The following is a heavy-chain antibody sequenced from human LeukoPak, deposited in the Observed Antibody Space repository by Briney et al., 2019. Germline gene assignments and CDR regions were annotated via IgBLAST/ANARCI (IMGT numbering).Heavy chain of an antibody. J-gene: IGHJ4*02. D-gene: IGHD2-2*01. V-gene: IGHV3-23*01. CDR2: ISGSGGST. Sequence: GGSLRLSCAASGFTFSSYAVSWVRQAPGKGLEWVSGISGSGGSTYYADSVKGRFTISRDNSKNTLYLQMNSLRAEDTAIYYCARGLFSSNWYYFTYWGQGTLVTVSS. CDR1: GFTFSSYA. CDR3: ARGLFSSNWYYFTY.